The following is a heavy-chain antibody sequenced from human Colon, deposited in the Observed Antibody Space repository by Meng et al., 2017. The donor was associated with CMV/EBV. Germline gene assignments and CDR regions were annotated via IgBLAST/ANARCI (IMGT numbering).Heavy chain of an antibody. CDR2: IKQDGSQK. CDR1: GFTFSSYA. Sequence: GGSLRLSCAASGFTFSSYAMHWVRQAPGKGLEWVANIKQDGSQKYYVDSVKGRFTVSRDNAKNSLYMQMNSLRAEDTAVYYCARGTDIVVTGSYYYNMDVWGQGTTVTVSS. D-gene: IGHD2-15*01. CDR3: ARGTDIVVTGSYYYNMDV. J-gene: IGHJ6*02. V-gene: IGHV3-7*01.